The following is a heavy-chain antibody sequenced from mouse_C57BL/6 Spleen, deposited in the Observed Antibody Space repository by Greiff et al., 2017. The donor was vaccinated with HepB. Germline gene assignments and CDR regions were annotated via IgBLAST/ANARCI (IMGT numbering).Heavy chain of an antibody. CDR2: INPNNGGT. J-gene: IGHJ2*01. CDR3: ARGGITPVTDY. Sequence: LVEPGASVKMSCKASGYTFTDYNMHWVKQSHGKRLEWIGYINPNNGGTSYNQKFKGKATLTVNKSSSTAYMERRSLTSEDSAVYYCARGGITPVTDYWGQGTTLTVSS. CDR1: GYTFTDYN. D-gene: IGHD1-1*01. V-gene: IGHV1-22*01.